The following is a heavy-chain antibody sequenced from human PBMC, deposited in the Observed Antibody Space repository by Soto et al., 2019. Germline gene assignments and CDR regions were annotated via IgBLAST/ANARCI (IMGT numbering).Heavy chain of an antibody. CDR1: GFTFSSYS. J-gene: IGHJ4*02. D-gene: IGHD3-3*01. Sequence: GSLRLSCAASGFTFSSYSMYWVRQAPGKGLEWVSSISSSSSYIYYADSVKGRFTISRDNAKNSLYLQMNSLRAEDTAVYYCARDVFWSGYYPDYWGQGTLVTVSS. CDR2: ISSSSSYI. CDR3: ARDVFWSGYYPDY. V-gene: IGHV3-21*01.